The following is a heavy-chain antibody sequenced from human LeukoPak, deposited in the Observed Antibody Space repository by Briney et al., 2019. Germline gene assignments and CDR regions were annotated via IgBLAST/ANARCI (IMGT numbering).Heavy chain of an antibody. J-gene: IGHJ6*03. D-gene: IGHD3-16*01. CDR1: GGSISSYY. Sequence: PSETLSLTCTVSGGSISSYYWSWIRQPPGKGLEWIGYIYYSGSTNYNPSLKSRVTISADTSKNQFSLTLRSVTDADTAVYYCARGGGNYYMDVWAKGTTVTVSS. CDR3: ARGGGNYYMDV. CDR2: IYYSGST. V-gene: IGHV4-59*12.